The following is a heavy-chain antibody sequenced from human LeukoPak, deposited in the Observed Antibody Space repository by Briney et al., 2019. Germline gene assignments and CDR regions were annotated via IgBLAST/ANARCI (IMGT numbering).Heavy chain of an antibody. J-gene: IGHJ5*02. CDR2: ISAYNGNT. CDR1: GYTFTSYG. Sequence: ASVKVSCKASGYTFTSYGISWVRQAPGQGLEWMGWISAYNGNTNYAQKLQGRVTMTTDTSTSTACMELRSLRSDDTAVYYCARALSYGDYASQYWFDPWGQGTLVTVPS. V-gene: IGHV1-18*01. CDR3: ARALSYGDYASQYWFDP. D-gene: IGHD4-17*01.